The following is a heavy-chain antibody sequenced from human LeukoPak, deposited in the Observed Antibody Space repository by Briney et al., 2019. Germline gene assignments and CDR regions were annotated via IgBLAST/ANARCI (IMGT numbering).Heavy chain of an antibody. CDR3: VRGKLVSGRYYYYGMDV. J-gene: IGHJ6*02. Sequence: QPGGSLRLSCVASGSTFSSYAMHWVRQAPGKGLEWVAIILNDGSNKNYADSVKGRFTISRDNSKNTLYLQMNSLRAEDTAVYYCVRGKLVSGRYYYYGMDVWGQGTTVTVSS. CDR1: GSTFSSYA. D-gene: IGHD3-3*01. V-gene: IGHV3-30-3*01. CDR2: ILNDGSNK.